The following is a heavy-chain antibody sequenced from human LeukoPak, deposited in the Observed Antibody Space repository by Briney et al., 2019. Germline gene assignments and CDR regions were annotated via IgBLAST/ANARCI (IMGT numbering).Heavy chain of an antibody. CDR3: AREKGDRGAFDI. D-gene: IGHD2-21*02. CDR1: GYTFTSYA. V-gene: IGHV1-3*01. J-gene: IGHJ3*02. Sequence: GASVKLSCKASGYTFTSYAMHWVRQAPGQRLEWMGWINAGNGNTKYSQKFQGRVTITRDTSASTAYMELSSLRSEDTAVYYCAREKGDRGAFDIWGQGTMVTVSS. CDR2: INAGNGNT.